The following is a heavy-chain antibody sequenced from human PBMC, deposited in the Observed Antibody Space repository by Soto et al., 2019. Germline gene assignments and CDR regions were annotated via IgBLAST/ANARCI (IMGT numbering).Heavy chain of an antibody. CDR3: AKDRGTGYCSGGSCYPLDY. V-gene: IGHV3-23*01. Sequence: PGGSLRLSCAASGFTFGSYAMTWVRQAPGKGLDWVSSISGRGDNTYYADSVKGRFTISRDNSKNTLFLQMTSLRADDTAVYYCAKDRGTGYCSGGSCYPLDYWGPGTLVKVSS. J-gene: IGHJ4*02. D-gene: IGHD2-15*01. CDR2: ISGRGDNT. CDR1: GFTFGSYA.